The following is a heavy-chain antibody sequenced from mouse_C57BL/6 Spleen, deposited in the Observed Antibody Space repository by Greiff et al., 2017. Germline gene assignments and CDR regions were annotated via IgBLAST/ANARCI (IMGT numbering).Heavy chain of an antibody. J-gene: IGHJ2*01. CDR3: ARSGSNHCFDY. V-gene: IGHV1-54*01. Sequence: QVQLQQPGAELVRPGTSVKVSCKASGYAFTSYLIEWVKQRPGQGLEWIGVINPGSGGTNYNEKFKGKATLTADKSSSTAYMQLSSLTSEDSAVYFCARSGSNHCFDYWGQGTTLTVSS. D-gene: IGHD3-1*01. CDR2: INPGSGGT. CDR1: GYAFTSYL.